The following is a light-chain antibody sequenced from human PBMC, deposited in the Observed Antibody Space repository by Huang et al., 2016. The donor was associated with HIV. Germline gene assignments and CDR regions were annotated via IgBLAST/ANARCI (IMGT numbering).Light chain of an antibody. CDR1: QSISNY. Sequence: DIQLTQSPSSLSASVGDRITITCRASQSISNYLNLYQQKPGKAPKLLIYAASSLQSGVPSRFSGSGSGTDFTLTISSLQPEDFATYYCQQSYSTPVTFGQGTKVEIK. CDR3: QQSYSTPVT. J-gene: IGKJ1*01. CDR2: AAS. V-gene: IGKV1-39*01.